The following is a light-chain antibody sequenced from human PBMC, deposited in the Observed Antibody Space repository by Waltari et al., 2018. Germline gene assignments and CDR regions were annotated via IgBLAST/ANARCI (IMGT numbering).Light chain of an antibody. Sequence: SFELTQDPAVSVALGQTVTITCRGRTLATFYANWYQQKPGQAPILVFAGRNDRPSGIPARFSGSTSRNTASLTITGAQAEDEAAYYCNSRDTSGHHVVFGGGTNLTVL. CDR1: TLATFY. J-gene: IGLJ2*01. CDR2: GRN. V-gene: IGLV3-19*01. CDR3: NSRDTSGHHVV.